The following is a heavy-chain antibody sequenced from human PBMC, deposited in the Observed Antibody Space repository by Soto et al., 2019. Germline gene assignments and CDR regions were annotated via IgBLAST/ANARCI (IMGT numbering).Heavy chain of an antibody. V-gene: IGHV4-34*01. CDR3: ARGRGYRNWFDP. CDR1: GGSFSNNY. Sequence: SETLSLTCAVYGGSFSNNYWSWIRQPPGKGLEWIGEINHSGSSNYNPSLKSRVTISVDTSRNQFSLKLSSVTAADTAVYYCARGRGYRNWFDPWGQGTLVTVSS. CDR2: INHSGSS. D-gene: IGHD1-1*01. J-gene: IGHJ5*02.